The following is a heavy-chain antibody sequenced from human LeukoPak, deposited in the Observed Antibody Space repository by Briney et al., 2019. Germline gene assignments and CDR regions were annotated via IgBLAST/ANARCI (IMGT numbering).Heavy chain of an antibody. CDR3: AKDGYCSSTSCPTGYFFDY. Sequence: GGSLRLSCAASGFTFSSYAMSWVRQAPGKGLEWVSAISGSGGSTYYADSVKGRFTISRDNSKNTLYLRMNSLRAEDTAVYYCAKDGYCSSTSCPTGYFFDYWGQGTLVTVSS. J-gene: IGHJ4*02. CDR1: GFTFSSYA. CDR2: ISGSGGST. V-gene: IGHV3-23*01. D-gene: IGHD2-2*01.